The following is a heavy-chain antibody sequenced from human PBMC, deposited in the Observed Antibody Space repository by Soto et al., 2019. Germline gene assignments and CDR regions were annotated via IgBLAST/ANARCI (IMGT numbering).Heavy chain of an antibody. V-gene: IGHV3-23*01. Sequence: GGSQRLSCAASGFTFSSYAMSWVRQAPGKGLEWVSAISGSGGSTYYADSEKGRFTIYRDNSKNTLYLQMNSLRVEYTAVYYCAKARAQYYDFWSGYPVDYWGQGT. J-gene: IGHJ4*02. CDR2: ISGSGGST. CDR1: GFTFSSYA. CDR3: AKARAQYYDFWSGYPVDY. D-gene: IGHD3-3*01.